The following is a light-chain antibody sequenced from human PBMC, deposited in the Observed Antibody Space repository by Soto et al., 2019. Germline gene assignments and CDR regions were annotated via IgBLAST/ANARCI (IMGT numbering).Light chain of an antibody. CDR1: ESINNNY. CDR2: AAS. V-gene: IGKV3-20*01. J-gene: IGKJ1*01. CDR3: QQYATPPRT. Sequence: ENVLTQSPGTLSLSPGEEATLSCRANESINNNYLAWYQQIPGQPPRLLIYAASSRATGIPDRFSGRGSGTDFTLTISRLEPEDFSVYYCQQYATPPRTFGQGTKVDIK.